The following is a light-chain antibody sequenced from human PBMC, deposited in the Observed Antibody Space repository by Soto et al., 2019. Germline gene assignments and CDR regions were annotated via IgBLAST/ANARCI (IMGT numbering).Light chain of an antibody. CDR1: SSNVGGNY. V-gene: IGLV1-47*01. CDR2: KDS. Sequence: QAVVTQPPSASGTPGQRVTISCSGSSSNVGGNYVYWYQQHPGTAPKLLIYKDSERPSGVSERFSGSKSGTSASLAISGLRSEDESDFYCVAWDDRLSGLVIGGGTKVTVL. J-gene: IGLJ3*02. CDR3: VAWDDRLSGLV.